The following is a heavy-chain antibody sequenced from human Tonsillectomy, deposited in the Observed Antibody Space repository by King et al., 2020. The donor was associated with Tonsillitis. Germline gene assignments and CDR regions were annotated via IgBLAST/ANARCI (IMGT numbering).Heavy chain of an antibody. D-gene: IGHD1-1*01. CDR3: AKGRLGNDVGYFDY. V-gene: IGHV3-23*04. J-gene: IGHJ4*02. CDR1: GFMFSSYA. CDR2: ISGSGGST. Sequence: VQLVESGGGLVQRGGSLRLSCAASGFMFSSYAMSWVRQAPGKGLEWVSGISGSGGSTYYADSVKGRFTISRDNSKNTLNLQMNSRRAEDTAVYYCAKGRLGNDVGYFDYWGQGTLVTVSS.